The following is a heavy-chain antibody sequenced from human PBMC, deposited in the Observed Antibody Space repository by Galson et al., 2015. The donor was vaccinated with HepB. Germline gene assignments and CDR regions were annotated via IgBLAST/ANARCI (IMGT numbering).Heavy chain of an antibody. Sequence: SLRLSCAVSGFTFSTYDMHWVRQAPGKGLEWVAFISYDGSNKNYVDSVKGRFSISRDNSRNTLYLQMNRLRDGDTAVYYCARDLSWDPGRYFYFQHWGQGTLVTVSS. CDR1: GFTFSTYD. D-gene: IGHD1-26*01. J-gene: IGHJ1*01. CDR2: ISYDGSNK. CDR3: ARDLSWDPGRYFYFQH. V-gene: IGHV3-30*03.